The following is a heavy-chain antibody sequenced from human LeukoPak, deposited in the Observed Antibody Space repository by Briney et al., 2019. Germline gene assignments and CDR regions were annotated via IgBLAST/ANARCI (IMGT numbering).Heavy chain of an antibody. D-gene: IGHD6-13*01. V-gene: IGHV4-59*01. CDR1: GGSINSYY. CDR3: ARGLAAAGTSYFDY. J-gene: IGHJ4*02. Sequence: SETLSLTCTVSGGSINSYYWSWIRQPPGKGLEWIGYIYYSGSTNYSPSLKGRVTISVDTSKNQFSLELSSVTAADTAVYYCARGLAAAGTSYFDYWGQGTLVTVSS. CDR2: IYYSGST.